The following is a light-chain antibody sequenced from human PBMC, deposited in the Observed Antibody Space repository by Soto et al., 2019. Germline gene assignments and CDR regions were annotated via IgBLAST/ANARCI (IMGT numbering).Light chain of an antibody. CDR1: QSVSSY. J-gene: IGKJ2*01. CDR2: DAS. CDR3: QQRSNWYT. Sequence: EIVLTQSPATLSLSPGERATLSCRASQSVSSYLAWYQQKPGQAPRLLMYDASNRVTGIPARFSGSGSGTEFPLTISSLGLEDCAVYYCQQRSNWYTFGQGTKLEIK. V-gene: IGKV3-11*01.